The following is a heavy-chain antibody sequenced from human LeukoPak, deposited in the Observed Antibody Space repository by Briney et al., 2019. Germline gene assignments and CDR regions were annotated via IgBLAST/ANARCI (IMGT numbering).Heavy chain of an antibody. CDR1: GFTFSSYA. D-gene: IGHD3-10*01. Sequence: PGGSLRLSCAASGFTFSSYAMGWVRQAPGEGLEWVSGISGSGTKTYYADIVKGRLTITRDNSKSTLYLQMNNLRAEDTAVYYCAKVLNYYGSGYFDYWGQGTLVTVSS. CDR2: ISGSGTKT. J-gene: IGHJ4*02. CDR3: AKVLNYYGSGYFDY. V-gene: IGHV3-23*01.